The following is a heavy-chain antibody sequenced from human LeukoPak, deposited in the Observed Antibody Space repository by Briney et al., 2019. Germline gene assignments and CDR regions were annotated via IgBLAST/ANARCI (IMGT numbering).Heavy chain of an antibody. CDR1: GFTLTSYT. Sequence: QSGGSLRLSCAASGFTLTSYTIHWVRQAPGKGLEWVAFIRYDGSNKYYADSVKGRFTISRDNAKNSLYLQMNSLRAEDTAVYYCARDFFDYGDYAGLGYWGQGTLVTVSS. CDR3: ARDFFDYGDYAGLGY. CDR2: IRYDGSNK. J-gene: IGHJ4*02. V-gene: IGHV3-30*02. D-gene: IGHD4-17*01.